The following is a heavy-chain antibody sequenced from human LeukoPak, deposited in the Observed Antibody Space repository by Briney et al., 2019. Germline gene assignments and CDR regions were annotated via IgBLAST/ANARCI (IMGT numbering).Heavy chain of an antibody. V-gene: IGHV1-8*01. CDR3: ASGAGVVDATRSYGFGY. CDR1: GYTFTSCD. J-gene: IGHJ4*02. D-gene: IGHD2-15*01. CDR2: MNPNSGNT. Sequence: GASVKVSFKSSGYTFTSCDINWVRQATGQGLEWMGWMNPNSGNTGYAQKFQGRVTMTRNTSISTAYMELSSLRSEDTAVYYCASGAGVVDATRSYGFGYWGQGTLVTVSS.